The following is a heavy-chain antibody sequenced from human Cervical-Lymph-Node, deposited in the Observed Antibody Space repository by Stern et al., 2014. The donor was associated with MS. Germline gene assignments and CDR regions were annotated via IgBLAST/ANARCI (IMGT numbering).Heavy chain of an antibody. CDR2: IETNTGNP. CDR3: ARLERGMDV. CDR1: GYDFTVYA. D-gene: IGHD5-24*01. Sequence: MQLVESGSELRKPGASVKVSCKASGYDFTVYAMNWVRQAPGQGLEWMGRIETNTGNPAYAQGFKGRFVFSLDASVSTAYLQINSLKAEDSAVYYCARLERGMDVWGQGTTVTVSS. V-gene: IGHV7-4-1*02. J-gene: IGHJ6*02.